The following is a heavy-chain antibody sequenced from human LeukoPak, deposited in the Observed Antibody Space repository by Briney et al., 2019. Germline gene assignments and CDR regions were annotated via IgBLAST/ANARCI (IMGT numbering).Heavy chain of an antibody. CDR2: IYHSGNT. CDR3: ARLSLKVLEWSPTKGKETHYFDY. J-gene: IGHJ4*02. Sequence: GSLRLSCAASGFTFSSYSMNWVRQPPGKGLEWIGEIYHSGNTNYNPSLKSRVTILEDKSKNQFFLKLSSVTAADTAVYYCARLSLKVLEWSPTKGKETHYFDYWGQGTLVTVSS. CDR1: GFTFSSYSM. D-gene: IGHD3-3*01. V-gene: IGHV4-4*02.